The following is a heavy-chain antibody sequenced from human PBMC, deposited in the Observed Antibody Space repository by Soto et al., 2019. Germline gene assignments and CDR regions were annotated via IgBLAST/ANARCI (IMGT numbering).Heavy chain of an antibody. J-gene: IGHJ5*02. CDR1: GFTFSTYD. V-gene: IGHV3-13*01. Sequence: HLGGSLRLSCSASGFTFSTYDMHWFRQATGKGLEWVSAIGTIRDTYYLDSVKGRFTISREDAKNSVYLQMNSLRAGDTAVYYCARGRSNQYESSPPPKFDPWGRGTLVTVSS. D-gene: IGHD2-8*01. CDR3: ARGRSNQYESSPPPKFDP. CDR2: IGTIRDT.